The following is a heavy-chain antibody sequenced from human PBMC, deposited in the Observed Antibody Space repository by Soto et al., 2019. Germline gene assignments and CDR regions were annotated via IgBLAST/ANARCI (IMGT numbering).Heavy chain of an antibody. D-gene: IGHD3-22*01. CDR1: GFTFIDYA. CDR3: ARDHDSSGFYFIDF. V-gene: IGHV3-30-3*01. Sequence: QVQLVESGGGVVQPGEVLRLSCAASGFTFIDYAMHWFRQAPGKGLEWVAVSSYDGTRRFYADSVKGRFTISRDSSNNTLYLQMSSLTVEDTAVSYCARDHDSSGFYFIDFWGQGILVTVSS. CDR2: SSYDGTRR. J-gene: IGHJ4*02.